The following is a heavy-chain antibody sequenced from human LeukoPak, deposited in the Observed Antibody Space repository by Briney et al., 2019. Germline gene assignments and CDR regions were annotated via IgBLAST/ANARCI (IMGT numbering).Heavy chain of an antibody. D-gene: IGHD5-12*01. CDR1: GFTFSDYY. J-gene: IGHJ4*02. Sequence: GSLRLSCAASGFTFSDYYMSWIRQAPGKGLEWVSYISSGGGAIYYADSVKGRFTISRDNAKNSLYLQMNSLRAEDTAVYYCARELGGYSGYLDYWGQGTLVTVSS. CDR3: ARELGGYSGYLDY. V-gene: IGHV3-11*04. CDR2: ISSGGGAI.